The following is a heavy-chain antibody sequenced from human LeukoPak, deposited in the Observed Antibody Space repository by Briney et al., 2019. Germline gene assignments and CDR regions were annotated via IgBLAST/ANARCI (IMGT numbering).Heavy chain of an antibody. Sequence: GGCMRLSCAASGFTFSNYWMHWDRHAPGKGLEWVSRINTDGTSTIYADSVRGRFTISRDNAKNTVYLQMNSLRAEDTAVYYCARGSVGPDCWGEGTLASVSS. D-gene: IGHD1-26*01. CDR2: INTDGTST. V-gene: IGHV3-74*01. CDR3: ARGSVGPDC. CDR1: GFTFSNYW. J-gene: IGHJ4*01.